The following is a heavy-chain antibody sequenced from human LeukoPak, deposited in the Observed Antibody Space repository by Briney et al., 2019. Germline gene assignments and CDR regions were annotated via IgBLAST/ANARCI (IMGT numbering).Heavy chain of an antibody. D-gene: IGHD3-22*01. CDR2: ISASGAIT. Sequence: PGGSLRLSCAAAGFTFRNYAMSWVRQPPGKGLEWVSVISASGAITKYADSVEGRFIISGDNSKNTLYLQMNSLRAEDTAVYYCARGYYDSSGYYGDAFDIWGQGTMVTVSS. J-gene: IGHJ3*02. CDR1: GFTFRNYA. V-gene: IGHV3-23*01. CDR3: ARGYYDSSGYYGDAFDI.